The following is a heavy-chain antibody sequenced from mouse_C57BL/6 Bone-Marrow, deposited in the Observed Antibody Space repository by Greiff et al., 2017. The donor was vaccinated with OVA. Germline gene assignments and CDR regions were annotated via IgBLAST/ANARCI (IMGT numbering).Heavy chain of an antibody. Sequence: QVQLKQPGAELVKPGASVKLSCKASGYTFTSYWMHWVKQRPGRGLEWIGRIDPNSGGTKYNEKFKSKATLTVDKPSSTAYMQLSSLTSEDSAVYYCATLLLSGAMDYWGQGTSVTVSS. J-gene: IGHJ4*01. CDR3: ATLLLSGAMDY. D-gene: IGHD1-1*01. V-gene: IGHV1-72*01. CDR2: IDPNSGGT. CDR1: GYTFTSYW.